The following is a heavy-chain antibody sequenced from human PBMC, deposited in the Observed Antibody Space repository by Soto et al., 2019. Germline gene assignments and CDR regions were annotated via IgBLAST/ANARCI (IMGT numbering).Heavy chain of an antibody. Sequence: SETLSLTCSVSLDSLSNSYWPLIRQAAGKGLEWIGHIYSSGNANYNPSLKSRVTMSLDTSKNQFSLSLKSVTAADTAIYYCAKGRGFYSDNYFDPWGQGTQVTVSS. V-gene: IGHV4-4*07. D-gene: IGHD3-22*01. CDR1: LDSLSNSY. J-gene: IGHJ5*02. CDR3: AKGRGFYSDNYFDP. CDR2: IYSSGNA.